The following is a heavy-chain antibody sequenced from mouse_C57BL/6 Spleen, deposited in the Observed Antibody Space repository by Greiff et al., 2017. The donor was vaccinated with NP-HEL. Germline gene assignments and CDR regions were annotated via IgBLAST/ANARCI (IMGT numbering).Heavy chain of an antibody. CDR2: ISSGSSTI. CDR1: GFTFSDYG. D-gene: IGHD4-1*01. CDR3: ARPGGRGAMDY. J-gene: IGHJ4*01. V-gene: IGHV5-17*01. Sequence: EVQLVESGGGLVKPGGSLKLSCAASGFTFSDYGMHWVRQAPEKGLEWVAYISSGSSTIYYADTVKGRFTISRDNAKTTLFLQMTSLRSEDKASDYGARPGGRGAMDYWGQGTSGTVSS.